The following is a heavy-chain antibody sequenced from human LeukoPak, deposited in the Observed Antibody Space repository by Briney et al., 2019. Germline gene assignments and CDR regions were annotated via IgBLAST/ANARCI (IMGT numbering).Heavy chain of an antibody. V-gene: IGHV4-59*01. Sequence: SETLSLTCTVSGGSISRYYWSWIRQPPGKGREWIGYIYYSGSTNYNPSLKRRVTISVDTSKNQFSLKLSSVTAADTAVYYCARSVAGPHYFDYWGQGTLVTVSS. CDR1: GGSISRYY. D-gene: IGHD6-19*01. CDR2: IYYSGST. J-gene: IGHJ4*02. CDR3: ARSVAGPHYFDY.